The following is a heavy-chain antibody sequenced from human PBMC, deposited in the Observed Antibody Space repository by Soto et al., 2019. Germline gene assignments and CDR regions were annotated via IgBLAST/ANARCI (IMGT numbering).Heavy chain of an antibody. CDR1: GFTFSDYY. D-gene: IGHD3-22*01. J-gene: IGHJ4*02. CDR3: AREANYDSSGYFDY. V-gene: IGHV3-11*01. CDR2: ISSSGSTI. Sequence: QVQLVESGGGVVQPERSLRLSCAASGFTFSDYYMSWIRQAPGKGLEWVSYISSSGSTIYYADSVKGRFTISRDNAKNSLYLQMNSLRAEDTAVYYCAREANYDSSGYFDYWGQGTLVTVSS.